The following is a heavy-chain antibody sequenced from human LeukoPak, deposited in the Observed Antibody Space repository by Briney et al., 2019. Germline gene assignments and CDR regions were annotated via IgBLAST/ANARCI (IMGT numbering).Heavy chain of an antibody. D-gene: IGHD2-2*01. CDR3: AREERHQPEYYHH. V-gene: IGHV1-2*02. CDR2: ISPQSGGT. J-gene: IGHJ1*01. CDR1: GYTFTAYD. Sequence: ASVKVSCKASGYTFTAYDIFWVRQAPGQGLEWMGWISPQSGGTKYAQKFQGRITMTRDTSTSTAYMEVNRLTSDDTAVYYCAREERHQPEYYHHWGQGTLVTVSS.